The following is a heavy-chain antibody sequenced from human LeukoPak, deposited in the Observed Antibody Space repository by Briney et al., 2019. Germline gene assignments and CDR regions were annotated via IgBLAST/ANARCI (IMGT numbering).Heavy chain of an antibody. CDR2: INPNSGGT. CDR1: GYTFTGYY. CDR3: ARDIPRGGYCGGGSCYLGAFDI. D-gene: IGHD2-15*01. Sequence: ASVKVSCKASGYTFTGYYMHWVRQAPGQGLEWMGWINPNSGGTNYAQKFQGRVTMTRDTSISTAYMELSRLRSDDTAVYYCARDIPRGGYCGGGSCYLGAFDIWGQGTMVTVSS. V-gene: IGHV1-2*02. J-gene: IGHJ3*02.